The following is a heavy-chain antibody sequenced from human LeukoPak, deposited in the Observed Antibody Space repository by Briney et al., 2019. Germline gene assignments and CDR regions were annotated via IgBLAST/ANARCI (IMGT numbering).Heavy chain of an antibody. D-gene: IGHD3-22*01. CDR1: GGSISSSSYY. CDR3: ARGGDYYDSSGYYS. CDR2: IYYSGST. J-gene: IGHJ4*02. V-gene: IGHV4-39*01. Sequence: SETLSLTCTVSGGSISSSSYYWGWIRQPPGKGLEWIGSIYYSGSTYYNPSLKSRVTISVDTSKNQFSLKLSSVTAADTAVYYCARGGDYYDSSGYYSWGQGTLVTVSS.